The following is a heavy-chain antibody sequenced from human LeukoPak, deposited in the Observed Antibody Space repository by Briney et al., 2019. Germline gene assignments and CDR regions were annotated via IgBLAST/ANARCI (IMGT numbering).Heavy chain of an antibody. J-gene: IGHJ4*02. CDR3: ATDITALDY. V-gene: IGHV1-2*02. CDR1: GYNFNDYY. CDR2: INPKNGGT. D-gene: IGHD3-10*01. Sequence: ASVKVSCKASGYNFNDYYLHWVRQAPGQGLEWMGWINPKNGGTYYAEKFQGRVTMTRDTSITTVYMELSRLRSDDTVIYYCATDITALDYWGQGTLVTVSS.